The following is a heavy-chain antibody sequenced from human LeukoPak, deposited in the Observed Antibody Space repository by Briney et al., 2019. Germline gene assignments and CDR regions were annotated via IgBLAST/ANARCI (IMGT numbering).Heavy chain of an antibody. J-gene: IGHJ4*02. CDR1: GFTSIAYA. CDR3: AKDDQYDILTCALDY. Sequence: PGGSLRLSCVGSGFTSIAYALTWARQAPGKGLEWVSGISGGGVTTYYADSVKGRFTISRDNSKNTLYLQMNSLRAEDTAVYYCAKDDQYDILTCALDYWGQGTLVTVSS. CDR2: ISGGGVTT. D-gene: IGHD3-9*01. V-gene: IGHV3-23*01.